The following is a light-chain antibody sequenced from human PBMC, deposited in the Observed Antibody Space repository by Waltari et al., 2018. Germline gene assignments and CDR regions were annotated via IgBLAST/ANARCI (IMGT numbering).Light chain of an antibody. CDR3: SSYTSSSTVV. V-gene: IGLV2-14*02. CDR2: EVS. CDR1: SSDVGSYNL. Sequence: QSALTQPAPVSGSPGQSITISCTGTSSDVGSYNLVSWYQQHPGKAPKLMIYEVSNRPSGVSNRFSGSKSGSTASLTISGLQVEDEADYYCSSYTSSSTVVFGGGTKLTVL. J-gene: IGLJ2*01.